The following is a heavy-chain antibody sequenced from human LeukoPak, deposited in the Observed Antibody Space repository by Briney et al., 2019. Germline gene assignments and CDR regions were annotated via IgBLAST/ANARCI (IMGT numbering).Heavy chain of an antibody. J-gene: IGHJ4*02. D-gene: IGHD3-3*01. Sequence: KPGESLKISCKGSGYSFTSYRIGWVRQMPGKGLEWMGIIYPGDSDTRYSPSFQGQVTISADKSISTAYLQWSSLKASDTAMYYCARQSYDFWSGYLGYFDYWGQGTLVTVSS. CDR2: IYPGDSDT. V-gene: IGHV5-51*01. CDR3: ARQSYDFWSGYLGYFDY. CDR1: GYSFTSYR.